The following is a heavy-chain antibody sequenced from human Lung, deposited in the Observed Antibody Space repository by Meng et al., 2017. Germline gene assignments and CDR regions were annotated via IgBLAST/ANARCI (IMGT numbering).Heavy chain of an antibody. CDR1: GGSFSDYY. Sequence: QVQLQPWGEGLLKPSETLSLSCVVSGGSFSDYYWSWIRQPPGKGLEWMGEIKHSGSTNYNPSRESRATISVDTSQNNLSLKLSSVTAADSAVYYCARGPTTMAHDFDYWGQGTLVTVSS. V-gene: IGHV4-34*01. J-gene: IGHJ4*02. D-gene: IGHD4-11*01. CDR3: ARGPTTMAHDFDY. CDR2: IKHSGST.